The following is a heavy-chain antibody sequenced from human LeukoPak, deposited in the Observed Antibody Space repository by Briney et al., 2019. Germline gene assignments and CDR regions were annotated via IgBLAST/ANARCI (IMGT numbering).Heavy chain of an antibody. V-gene: IGHV4-34*01. CDR1: GGSFSGYY. CDR3: ARPRSRVGAFDI. D-gene: IGHD3-10*01. J-gene: IGHJ3*02. Sequence: SETLSLTCAVYGGSFSGYYWSWIRQPPGKGLEWIGSIYYSGSTYYNPSLKSRVTISVDTSKNQFSLKLSSVTAADTAVYYCARPRSRVGAFDIWGQGTMVTVSS. CDR2: IYYSGST.